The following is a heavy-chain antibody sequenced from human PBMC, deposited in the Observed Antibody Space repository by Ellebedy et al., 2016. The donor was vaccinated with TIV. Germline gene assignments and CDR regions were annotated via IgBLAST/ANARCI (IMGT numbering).Heavy chain of an antibody. Sequence: SETLSLTCTVSGDSVSSGSYYWSWIRQPPGKGLEWIGYIYHTGSTNYNPSLKGRVSILVDTSKNQFSLKLNSVTAADTAVYYCARDGTQGFSSWFDPWGQGTLVTVSS. CDR3: ARDGTQGFSSWFDP. J-gene: IGHJ5*02. V-gene: IGHV4-61*01. CDR1: GDSVSSGSYY. D-gene: IGHD1-26*01. CDR2: IYHTGST.